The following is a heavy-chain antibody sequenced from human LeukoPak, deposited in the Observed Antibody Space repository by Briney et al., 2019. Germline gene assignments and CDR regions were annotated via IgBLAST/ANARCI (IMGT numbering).Heavy chain of an antibody. CDR3: ARRTEYYDSSGYHDWFDP. Sequence: GESLQISCKGSGYSFTSYWIGWVRQMPGKGLEWMGIIYPGDSDTRYSPSFQGQVTISADKSISTAYLQWSSLKASDTAMYYCARRTEYYDSSGYHDWFDPWGQGTLVTVSS. CDR1: GYSFTSYW. V-gene: IGHV5-51*01. D-gene: IGHD3-22*01. J-gene: IGHJ5*02. CDR2: IYPGDSDT.